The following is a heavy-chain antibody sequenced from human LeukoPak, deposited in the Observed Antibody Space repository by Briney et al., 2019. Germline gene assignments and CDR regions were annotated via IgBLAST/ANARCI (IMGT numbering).Heavy chain of an antibody. D-gene: IGHD3-10*01. J-gene: IGHJ4*02. CDR1: GYTFTGYY. CDR2: INPNTGGT. Sequence: ASVKVSCKASGYTFTGYYMHWVRHAPGQGHEWMGWINPNTGGTNYAQKFQGRVTMTRDTSISTAYMELSRLRSDDTAVYYCARVGARITMVRGGINKYYFDYWGQGTLVTVSS. V-gene: IGHV1-2*02. CDR3: ARVGARITMVRGGINKYYFDY.